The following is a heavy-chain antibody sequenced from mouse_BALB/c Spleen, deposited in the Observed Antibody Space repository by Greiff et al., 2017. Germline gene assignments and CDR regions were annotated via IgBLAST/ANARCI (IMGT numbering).Heavy chain of an antibody. J-gene: IGHJ2*01. V-gene: IGHV3-8*02. D-gene: IGHD2-10*01. Sequence: DVHLVESGPSLVKPSQTLSLTCSVTGDSITSGYWNWIRKFPGNKLEYMGYISYSGSTYYNPSLKSRISITRDTSKNQYYLQLNSVTTEDTATYYCARSFYGNPSYYFDYWGQGTTLTVSS. CDR2: ISYSGST. CDR3: ARSFYGNPSYYFDY. CDR1: GDSITSGY.